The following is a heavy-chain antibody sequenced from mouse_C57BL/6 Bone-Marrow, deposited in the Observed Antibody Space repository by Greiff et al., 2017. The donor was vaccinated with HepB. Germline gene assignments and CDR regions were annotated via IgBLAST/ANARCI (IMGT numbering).Heavy chain of an antibody. CDR2: IHPNSGST. D-gene: IGHD1-1*01. J-gene: IGHJ1*03. CDR1: GYTFTSYW. CDR3: ARSSVVYYYGSSNWYFDV. V-gene: IGHV1-64*01. Sequence: QVQLQQPGAELVKPGASVKLSCKASGYTFTSYWMHWVKQRPGQGLEWIGMIHPNSGSTNYNEKFKSKATLTVDKSSSTAYMQLSSLTSEDSAVYYCARSSVVYYYGSSNWYFDVWGTGTTVTVSS.